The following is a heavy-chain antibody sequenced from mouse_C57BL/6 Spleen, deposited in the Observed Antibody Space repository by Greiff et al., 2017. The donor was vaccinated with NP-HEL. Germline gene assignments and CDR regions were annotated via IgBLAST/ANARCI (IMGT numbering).Heavy chain of an antibody. CDR1: GFTFSDYG. CDR3: AITTVVANWYFDV. CDR2: ISSGSSTI. V-gene: IGHV5-17*01. J-gene: IGHJ1*03. D-gene: IGHD1-1*01. Sequence: EVKLVESGGGLVKPGGSLKLSCAASGFTFSDYGMHWVRQAPEKGLEWVAYISSGSSTIYYVDTGKGRFTISRDNAKNTLFLQMTSLRSEDTAMYYCAITTVVANWYFDVWGTGTTVTVSS.